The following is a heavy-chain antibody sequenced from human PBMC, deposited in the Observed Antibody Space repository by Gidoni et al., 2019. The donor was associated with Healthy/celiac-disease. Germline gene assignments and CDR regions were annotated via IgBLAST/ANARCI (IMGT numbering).Heavy chain of an antibody. CDR2: ISGSGGST. Sequence: EVQLLESGGGLVQPGGSLRLSCAASGFTFSSYAMSWVRQAPGKGLEWVSAISGSGGSTYYADSVKGRFTISRDNSKNTLYLQMNSLRAEDTAVYYCATGDKTYYYDSSGYYDAFDIWGQGTMVTVSS. J-gene: IGHJ3*02. CDR3: ATGDKTYYYDSSGYYDAFDI. CDR1: GFTFSSYA. D-gene: IGHD3-22*01. V-gene: IGHV3-23*01.